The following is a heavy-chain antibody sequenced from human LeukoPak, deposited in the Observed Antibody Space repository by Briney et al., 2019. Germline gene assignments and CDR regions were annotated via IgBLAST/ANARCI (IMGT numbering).Heavy chain of an antibody. D-gene: IGHD2-2*01. CDR2: IRSKANSYAT. Sequence: PGGSLRLSCAASGFTFSGSAMHWVRQASGKGLEWVGRIRSKANSYATAYAASVKGRLTISRDDSKNTAYLQMNSLKTEDTAVYYCTRHESGYCSSTSRLNWFDPWGQGTLVTVSS. J-gene: IGHJ5*02. CDR3: TRHESGYCSSTSRLNWFDP. CDR1: GFTFSGSA. V-gene: IGHV3-73*01.